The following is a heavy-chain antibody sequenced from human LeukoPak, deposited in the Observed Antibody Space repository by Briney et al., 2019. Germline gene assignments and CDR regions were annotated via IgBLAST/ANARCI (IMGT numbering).Heavy chain of an antibody. CDR2: INHSGST. D-gene: IGHD6-13*01. V-gene: IGHV4-34*01. CDR1: GGSISSYY. CDR3: ARGQRAAAESLGSHWFDP. J-gene: IGHJ5*02. Sequence: SETLSLTCTVSGGSISSYYWSWIRQPPGKGLEWIGEINHSGSTNYNPSLKSRVTISVDTSKNQFSLKLSSVTAADTAVYYCARGQRAAAESLGSHWFDPWGQGTLVTVSS.